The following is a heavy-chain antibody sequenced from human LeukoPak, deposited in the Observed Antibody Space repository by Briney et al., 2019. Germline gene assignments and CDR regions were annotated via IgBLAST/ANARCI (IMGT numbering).Heavy chain of an antibody. CDR2: IKQDGSEK. CDR1: GFTFRRYW. J-gene: IGHJ4*02. D-gene: IGHD3-22*01. CDR3: AKDPMPVVGKRGGFDY. Sequence: PGGSLRLSCADSGFTFRRYWMSWVRQAPGKGLEWVANIKQDGSEKYYVDSVKGRFTISRGNAKNSLYLQMNSLRAEDTAVYYCAKDPMPVVGKRGGFDYWGQGTLVTVSS. V-gene: IGHV3-7*01.